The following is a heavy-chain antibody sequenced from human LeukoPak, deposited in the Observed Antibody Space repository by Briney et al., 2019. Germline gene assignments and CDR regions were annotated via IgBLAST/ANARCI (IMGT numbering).Heavy chain of an antibody. V-gene: IGHV1-2*02. D-gene: IGHD3-9*01. Sequence: GASVKVSCKASGYTFTGYYMHWVRQAPGQGLEWMGWINPNSGGTNYAQKFQGRVTMTRDTSISTAYMELSRLRSDDTAVYYCARSQRYFDWLSPDPNYCFDYWGQGTLVTVSS. J-gene: IGHJ4*02. CDR3: ARSQRYFDWLSPDPNYCFDY. CDR2: INPNSGGT. CDR1: GYTFTGYY.